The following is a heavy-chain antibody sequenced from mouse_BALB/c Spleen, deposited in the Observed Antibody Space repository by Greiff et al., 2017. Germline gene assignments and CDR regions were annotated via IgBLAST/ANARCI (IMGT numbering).Heavy chain of an antibody. Sequence: VQLKESGPSLVKPSQTLSLTCSVTGDSITSGYWNWIRKFPGNKLEYMGYISYSGSTYYNPSLKSRISITRDTSKNQYYLQLNSVTTEDTATYYCARRDGNYDYYAMDYWGQGTSVTVSS. J-gene: IGHJ4*01. V-gene: IGHV3-8*02. CDR1: GDSITSGY. CDR3: ARRDGNYDYYAMDY. CDR2: ISYSGST. D-gene: IGHD2-1*01.